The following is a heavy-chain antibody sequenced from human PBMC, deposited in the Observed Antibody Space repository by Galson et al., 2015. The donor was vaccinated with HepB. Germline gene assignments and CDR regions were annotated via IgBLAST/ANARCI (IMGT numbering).Heavy chain of an antibody. CDR1: RFSFSTYA. D-gene: IGHD3-22*01. CDR2: ISTTGGDT. Sequence: SLRLSCAASRFSFSTYAMTWVRQAPGKGLEWVSTISTTGGDTYYADSVKGRFTISRDNSKNTLYLQMNSLRAEDTAVYSCAKDRPPTYDSRGYWWFGDYWGQGSLVTVSS. J-gene: IGHJ4*02. V-gene: IGHV3-23*01. CDR3: AKDRPPTYDSRGYWWFGDY.